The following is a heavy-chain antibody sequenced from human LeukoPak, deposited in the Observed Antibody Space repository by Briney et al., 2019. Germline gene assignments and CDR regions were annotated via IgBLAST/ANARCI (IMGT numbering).Heavy chain of an antibody. Sequence: PGGSLRLSCAASGFTVSSNYMSWVRQAPVKGLEWVSVISGTGANTFYADSVKGRFTISRDNSKNTLYLQMNSLRAEDTAVYYCAKTGYSSRWTYYFDYWGQGTLVTVSS. J-gene: IGHJ4*02. CDR3: AKTGYSSRWTYYFDY. D-gene: IGHD6-13*01. CDR2: ISGTGANT. V-gene: IGHV3-23*01. CDR1: GFTVSSNY.